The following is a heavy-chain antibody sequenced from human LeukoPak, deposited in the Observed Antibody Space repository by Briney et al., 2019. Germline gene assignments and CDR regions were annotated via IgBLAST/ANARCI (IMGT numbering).Heavy chain of an antibody. CDR1: GLTFRTTW. CDR2: MNGEGTTI. CDR3: ATARNFRFEY. D-gene: IGHD1-7*01. Sequence: GGSLLLSCATSGLTFRTTWRHWVRQAPGKRLRWVSRMNGEGTTIDYADSVKGRFTVSRDYAKNTLFLQMNNLRTEDTALYFCATARNFRFEYWGQGSLVIVSA. V-gene: IGHV3-74*01. J-gene: IGHJ4*02.